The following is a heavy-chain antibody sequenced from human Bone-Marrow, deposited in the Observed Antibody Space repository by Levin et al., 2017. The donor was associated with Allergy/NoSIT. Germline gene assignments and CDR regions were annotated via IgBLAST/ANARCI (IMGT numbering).Heavy chain of an antibody. D-gene: IGHD2-15*01. Sequence: PGGSLRLSCAASGLTFSGYWMHWVRQAPGKGLVWVSRINTDGSSAAYADSVKGRFTISRDNAKNTVYLHMNSLRGEDTAVYYCARDQGGFLGDWGQGALVTVSS. CDR1: GLTFSGYW. J-gene: IGHJ4*02. CDR3: ARDQGGFLGD. V-gene: IGHV3-74*01. CDR2: INTDGSSA.